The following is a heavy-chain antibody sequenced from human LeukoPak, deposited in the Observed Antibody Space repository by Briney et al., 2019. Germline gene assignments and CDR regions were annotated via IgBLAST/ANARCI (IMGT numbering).Heavy chain of an antibody. J-gene: IGHJ5*02. D-gene: IGHD3-10*01. CDR2: IYPGDSET. CDR1: GYRFTTYW. Sequence: GESPKISCKASGYRFTTYWIGWVRQMLGKGLEWMGIIYPGDSETKYSPSFQGQVTISADKSISTAYLQWSSLKASDTAMYYCALNYYGDWFDPWGQGTLVTVSS. V-gene: IGHV5-51*01. CDR3: ALNYYGDWFDP.